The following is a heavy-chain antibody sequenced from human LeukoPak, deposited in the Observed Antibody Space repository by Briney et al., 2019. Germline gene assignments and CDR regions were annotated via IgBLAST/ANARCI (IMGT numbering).Heavy chain of an antibody. CDR2: IHYRGGT. CDR1: GGSISNFY. CDR3: ARARDITVAGTWGDNWFDP. J-gene: IGHJ5*02. D-gene: IGHD6-19*01. Sequence: SETLSLTCTVSGGSISNFYWSWIRQSPGKGLEWIGYIHYRGGTNYNPSLKSRVTISVATSKSQFSLKLSSVTAADTAIYYCARARDITVAGTWGDNWFDPWGQGTLVTVSS. V-gene: IGHV4-59*01.